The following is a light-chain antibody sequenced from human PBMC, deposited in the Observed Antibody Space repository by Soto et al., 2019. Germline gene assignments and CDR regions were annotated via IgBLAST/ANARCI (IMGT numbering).Light chain of an antibody. Sequence: IVMTQSPATLSVSPGERATLSCRASQSVGSNLAWCQQRPGQAPRLLIYGASTRATGIPARFSGSGSGTEFTLTISSLQSEDFAVYYCQQYNNRPPWTFGQGTKVEIK. CDR1: QSVGSN. V-gene: IGKV3-15*01. CDR2: GAS. J-gene: IGKJ1*01. CDR3: QQYNNRPPWT.